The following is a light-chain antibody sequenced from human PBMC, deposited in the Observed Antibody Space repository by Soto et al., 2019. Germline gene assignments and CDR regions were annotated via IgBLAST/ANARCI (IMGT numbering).Light chain of an antibody. V-gene: IGKV3-15*01. Sequence: EIVMTQSPATLSVSPGQRATLSCRATQSVSSNLAWYQHKTGPAPRLLIYGASTRPTGIPARFSGSGSGTEFALTIGSLRSEDFPVYDCQQYNNWPSLTLGGGTKVDIK. J-gene: IGKJ4*02. CDR2: GAS. CDR1: QSVSSN. CDR3: QQYNNWPSLT.